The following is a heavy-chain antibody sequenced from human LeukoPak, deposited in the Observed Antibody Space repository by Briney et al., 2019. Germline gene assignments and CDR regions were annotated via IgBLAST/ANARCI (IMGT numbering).Heavy chain of an antibody. D-gene: IGHD5-12*01. V-gene: IGHV4-59*07. CDR3: ARGVYIVATISNNWFDP. CDR2: IYYSGST. CDR1: GGSISSFD. Sequence: SSDTLSLTCTVPGGSISSFDWSWLPHPPEESLECIAYIYYSGSTNYNPSLKSRVTISVDTSKNQFYLKLSSVTAADTAVYYCARGVYIVATISNNWFDPWGQGTLVTVSS. J-gene: IGHJ5*02.